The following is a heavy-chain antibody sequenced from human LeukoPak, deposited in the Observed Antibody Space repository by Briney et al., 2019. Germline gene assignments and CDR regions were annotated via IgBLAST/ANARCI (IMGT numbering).Heavy chain of an antibody. Sequence: GGSLRLSCAASGFTFSSYAMSCVRQAPGKGLEWVSVISDSGGSTYYADSVKGRFTISRDNSKNTLYLQMDSLRAEDTAVYFCARDDSNIVATTKAFDYWGQGTLVTVSS. CDR2: ISDSGGST. V-gene: IGHV3-23*01. J-gene: IGHJ4*02. CDR3: ARDDSNIVATTKAFDY. D-gene: IGHD5-12*01. CDR1: GFTFSSYA.